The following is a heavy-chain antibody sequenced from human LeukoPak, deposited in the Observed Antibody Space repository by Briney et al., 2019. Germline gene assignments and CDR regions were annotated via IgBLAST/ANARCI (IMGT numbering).Heavy chain of an antibody. D-gene: IGHD5-18*01. CDR1: GFTFSSYG. CDR2: ISYDGSNK. CDR3: AKEGSYGYWYFDY. Sequence: GGSLRLSCAASGFTFSSYGMHWVRQAPGKGLEWVAVISYDGSNKCYADSVKGRFTISRDNSKNTLYLQMNSLRAEDTAVYYCAKEGSYGYWYFDYWGQGTLVTVSS. V-gene: IGHV3-30*18. J-gene: IGHJ4*02.